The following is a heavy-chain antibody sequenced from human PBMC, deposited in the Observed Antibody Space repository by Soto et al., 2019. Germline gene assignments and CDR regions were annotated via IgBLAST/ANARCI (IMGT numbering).Heavy chain of an antibody. CDR3: AKHMGYSGWGRPIYFDY. CDR2: ISGSGGST. Sequence: EVQLLESGGGLVQPGGSLRLSCAASGFTFSSYAMSWVRQAPGKGLEWVSAISGSGGSTYYADSVKGRFTISRDNSKNTLYLQMHSLRAEDTAVYYCAKHMGYSGWGRPIYFDYWGQGTLVTVSS. CDR1: GFTFSSYA. V-gene: IGHV3-23*01. D-gene: IGHD1-26*01. J-gene: IGHJ4*02.